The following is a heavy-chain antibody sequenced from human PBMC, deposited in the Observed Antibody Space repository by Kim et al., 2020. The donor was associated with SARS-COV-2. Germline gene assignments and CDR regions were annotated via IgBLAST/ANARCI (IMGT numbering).Heavy chain of an antibody. D-gene: IGHD3-22*01. Sequence: GGSLRLSCAASGFTFSSYGMHWVRQAPGKGLEWVAVISYDGSNKYYADSVKGRFTISRDNSKNTLYLQMNSLRAEDTAVYYCAKVLGPDSKDAFDIWGQGTMVTVSS. CDR1: GFTFSSYG. CDR3: AKVLGPDSKDAFDI. V-gene: IGHV3-30*18. CDR2: ISYDGSNK. J-gene: IGHJ3*02.